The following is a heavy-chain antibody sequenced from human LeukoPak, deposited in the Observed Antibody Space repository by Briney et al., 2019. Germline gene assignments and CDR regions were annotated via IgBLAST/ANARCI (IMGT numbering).Heavy chain of an antibody. Sequence: GGSLRLPCAASGFTFSSYAMNWVRQAPGKGLEWVSTISTSGGSTYYADSVKGRFTISRDNSKNTLYLQMNSLRAEDTAVYYCTKGAGIQLWPSFDYWGQGTLVTVSS. CDR2: ISTSGGST. CDR1: GFTFSSYA. D-gene: IGHD5-18*01. V-gene: IGHV3-23*01. CDR3: TKGAGIQLWPSFDY. J-gene: IGHJ4*02.